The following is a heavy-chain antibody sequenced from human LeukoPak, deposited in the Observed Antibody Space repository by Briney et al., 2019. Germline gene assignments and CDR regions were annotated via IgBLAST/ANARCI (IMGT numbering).Heavy chain of an antibody. V-gene: IGHV1-46*01. CDR1: GYTFTSNY. Sequence: ASVKVSCKASGYTFTSNYIHWVRQAPGQGLEWMGMIYPRDGSTSYAQKFQGRVTMTRDTSISTVYMELSRLRSDDTAVYYCARALRVGRYSADYWGQGTLVTVSS. J-gene: IGHJ4*02. CDR3: ARALRVGRYSADY. CDR2: IYPRDGST. D-gene: IGHD2-15*01.